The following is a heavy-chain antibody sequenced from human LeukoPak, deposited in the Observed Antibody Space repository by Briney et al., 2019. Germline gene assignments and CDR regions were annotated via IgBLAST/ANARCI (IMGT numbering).Heavy chain of an antibody. CDR3: ARARPCSGGNCFRSFDS. CDR2: IHYSGRT. CDR1: GASISSGDYY. J-gene: IGHJ4*02. Sequence: SETLSLTCTVSGASISSGDYYWRWIRQPPGKGLEWIGYIHYSGRTYDNPSLRSRVIISVDTSKNQFTLNLSSVTAEDTAFYFCARARPCSGGNCFRSFDSWGQGTLVTVSS. D-gene: IGHD2-15*01. V-gene: IGHV4-30-4*08.